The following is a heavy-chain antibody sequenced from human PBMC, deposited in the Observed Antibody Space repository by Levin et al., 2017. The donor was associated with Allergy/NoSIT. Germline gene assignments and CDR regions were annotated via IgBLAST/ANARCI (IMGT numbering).Heavy chain of an antibody. CDR1: GFSFSYYW. J-gene: IGHJ5*02. CDR3: AREPVRVTVVGYDQ. Sequence: QPGGSLRLSCAASGFSFSYYWMHWVRQAPGKGLVWVARINGDGSTTTYADSVEGRFTVSRDNAKNTLYLEMNTLKVEDTAVYFCAREPVRVTVVGYDQWGQGTLVTVSS. CDR2: INGDGSTT. D-gene: IGHD4-23*01. V-gene: IGHV3-74*01.